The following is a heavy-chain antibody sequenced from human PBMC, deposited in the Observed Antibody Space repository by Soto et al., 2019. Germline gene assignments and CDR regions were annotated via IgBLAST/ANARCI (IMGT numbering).Heavy chain of an antibody. V-gene: IGHV5-51*01. CDR2: IYPGDHET. J-gene: IGHJ4*02. CDR1: GYTFSNFW. CDR3: ARRPRSSTYFDY. Sequence: GESLKISCHSSGYTFSNFWIGWVRQLPGKGLEWMGIIYPGDHETRYSPSFHGKVTISADRSINTAYLQWNSLEASDTAFYFCARRPRSSTYFDYWGQGALVTVSS. D-gene: IGHD6-13*01.